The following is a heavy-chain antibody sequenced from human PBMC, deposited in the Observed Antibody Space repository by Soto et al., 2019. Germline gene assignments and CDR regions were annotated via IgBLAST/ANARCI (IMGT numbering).Heavy chain of an antibody. V-gene: IGHV3-23*01. J-gene: IGHJ4*02. CDR2: ISGRGGST. Sequence: GGSMRLSCAASGFTFSSYAMSWVRQAPGKGLEWVSAISGRGGSTYYADSVKGRFTISRDKSKNTLYLQMNSLRAEDTAVYYCAKAWDDSSGYLDYWGQGTPVTVSS. CDR3: AKAWDDSSGYLDY. CDR1: GFTFSSYA. D-gene: IGHD3-22*01.